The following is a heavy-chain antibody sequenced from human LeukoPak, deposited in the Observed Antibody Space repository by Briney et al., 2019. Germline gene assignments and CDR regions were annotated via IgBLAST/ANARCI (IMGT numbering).Heavy chain of an antibody. V-gene: IGHV5-51*01. J-gene: IGHJ4*02. CDR1: GYNFTNNW. CDR2: IYLADSNT. Sequence: GTSLKISCKGSGYNFTNNWIGWVRQVPGTGLEYMGIIYLADSNTRYRPSFQGPFTISADKSISTAYLQWSSLKPSDTALYYCARPTPYSTSSGYYFDYWAQGTLVTVSS. D-gene: IGHD6-6*01. CDR3: ARPTPYSTSSGYYFDY.